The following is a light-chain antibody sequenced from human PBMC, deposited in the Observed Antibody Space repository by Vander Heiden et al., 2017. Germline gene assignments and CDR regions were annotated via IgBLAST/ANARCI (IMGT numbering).Light chain of an antibody. Sequence: NCMLTQPHSVAETPGNTVTISCTRSSGSIASNYVQWYQQRPGSSPTTVIYEDNQRPSGVPDRFSGSIDSSSNSASLTISGLKTKDEADYYCQYYDSSTVVFGGGTKLTVL. J-gene: IGLJ2*01. CDR3: QYYDSSTVV. V-gene: IGLV6-57*01. CDR1: SGSIASNY. CDR2: EDN.